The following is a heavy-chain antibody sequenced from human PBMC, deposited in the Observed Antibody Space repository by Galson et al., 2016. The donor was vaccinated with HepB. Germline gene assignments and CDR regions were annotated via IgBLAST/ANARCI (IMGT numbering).Heavy chain of an antibody. CDR1: GFTFSSYA. D-gene: IGHD6-25*01. CDR3: TKALGRLDDYYGMEI. V-gene: IGHV3-23*01. Sequence: SLRLSCAASGFTFSSYAMSWVRQAPGKGLEWVSAITSSGDDTYSADSVKGRFTVSRDNSENTLYLQMNNLRTEDTAVYYCTKALGRLDDYYGMEIWGRGTTVTVSS. J-gene: IGHJ6*04. CDR2: ITSSGDDT.